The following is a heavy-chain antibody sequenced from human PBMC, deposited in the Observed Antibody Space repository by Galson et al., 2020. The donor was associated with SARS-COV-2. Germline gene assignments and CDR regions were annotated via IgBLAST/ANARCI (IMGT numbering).Heavy chain of an antibody. J-gene: IGHJ4*02. Sequence: GGSLRLSCAASGFTFRSYAFHWVRQAPGKGLEWVALIWFDGSNQFYADSVKGRFTISRDNSKNTLYLQMNSLRADDTAVYFCARGGGSSGWELDYWGQGTLVTVSS. CDR3: ARGGGSSGWELDY. V-gene: IGHV3-30*02. CDR1: GFTFRSYA. D-gene: IGHD6-19*01. CDR2: IWFDGSNQ.